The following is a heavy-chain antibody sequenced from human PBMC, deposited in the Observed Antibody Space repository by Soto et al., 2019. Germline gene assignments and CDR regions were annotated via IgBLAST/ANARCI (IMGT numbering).Heavy chain of an antibody. J-gene: IGHJ5*02. V-gene: IGHV3-23*01. CDR2: IGYSEKT. D-gene: IGHD3-22*01. Sequence: PGGSLRLSCAASGFSVSANAMSWFRQAPEKGLEYVAGIGYSEKTFYADSVKGRFTISRDNSKNTLYLQMNSLRAEDTAVYYCAKVGNSSRVVIRNWFDPWGQGTLVTVSS. CDR1: GFSVSANA. CDR3: AKVGNSSRVVIRNWFDP.